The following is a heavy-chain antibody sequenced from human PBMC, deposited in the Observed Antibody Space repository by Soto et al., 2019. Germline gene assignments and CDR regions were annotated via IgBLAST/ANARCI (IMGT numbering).Heavy chain of an antibody. CDR1: SGSISSSNW. J-gene: IGHJ4*02. Sequence: VQLQESGPGLVKPSGTLSLTCAVSSGSISSSNWWSWVRQPPGKGLEWIGEIYHSGSTNYNPSLTTRVTISVDKSKNQFSLNLSSVTAADTAVYYCARNRRGSVTAPVLDYWGQGTLVTVSS. V-gene: IGHV4-4*02. CDR3: ARNRRGSVTAPVLDY. CDR2: IYHSGST. D-gene: IGHD3-10*01.